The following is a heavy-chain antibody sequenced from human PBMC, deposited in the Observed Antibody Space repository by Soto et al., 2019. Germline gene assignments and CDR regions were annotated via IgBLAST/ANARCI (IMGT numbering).Heavy chain of an antibody. D-gene: IGHD6-19*01. V-gene: IGHV4-59*08. CDR2: VYYTGTP. Sequence: SETLSLTCTVSGSPINNYYWSWIRQPPGQGLEWVGYVYYTGTPTYNQSLKSRVTISVDTSKNQFSLKLTSVTAADTAIYYCVGHRYSSGYCRWFDPWGQGTLVTVSS. J-gene: IGHJ5*02. CDR1: GSPINNYY. CDR3: VGHRYSSGYCRWFDP.